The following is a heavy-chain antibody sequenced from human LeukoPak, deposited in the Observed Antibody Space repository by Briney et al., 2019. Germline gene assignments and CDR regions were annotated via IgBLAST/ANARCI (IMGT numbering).Heavy chain of an antibody. CDR3: ATAPRTTAYYYGMDV. D-gene: IGHD2-2*01. V-gene: IGHV1-24*01. J-gene: IGHJ6*02. Sequence: ASVKVSCKVSGYTLTELSMHWVRQAPAKGLEWMGGFDPEDGETIYAQKFQGRVTMTEDTSTDTAYMEVSSLRSEDTAVYYCATAPRTTAYYYGMDVWGQGTTVTVSS. CDR1: GYTLTELS. CDR2: FDPEDGET.